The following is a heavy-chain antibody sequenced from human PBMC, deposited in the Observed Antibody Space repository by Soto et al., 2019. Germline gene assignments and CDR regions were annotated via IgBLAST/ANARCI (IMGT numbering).Heavy chain of an antibody. CDR1: GGSISSYY. V-gene: IGHV4-59*01. J-gene: IGHJ4*02. CDR2: IYYSGST. CDR3: ARSGGGSGWF. Sequence: SETLSLTCTVSGGSISSYYWSWIRQPPGKGLEWIGYIYYSGSTNYNPSLKSRVTISVDMSKNEFSLKVTSVTTTDTAVYYCARSGGGSGWFGGQGTLVTVSS. D-gene: IGHD6-19*01.